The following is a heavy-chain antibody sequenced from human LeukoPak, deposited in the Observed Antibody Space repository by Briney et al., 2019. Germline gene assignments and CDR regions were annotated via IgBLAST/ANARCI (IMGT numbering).Heavy chain of an antibody. V-gene: IGHV4-61*01. Sequence: PSETLSLTCTVSGGSIKSPTSYWSWIRQPPGKGLEWIGNVYHIGTTSYNSSLKSRVSISVDTSKNQFSLEMASVTPEDTALYYCARNTTSSPWFDPWGQGTLVIVSS. CDR2: VYHIGTT. CDR3: ARNTTSSPWFDP. J-gene: IGHJ5*02. CDR1: GGSIKSPTSY. D-gene: IGHD6-6*01.